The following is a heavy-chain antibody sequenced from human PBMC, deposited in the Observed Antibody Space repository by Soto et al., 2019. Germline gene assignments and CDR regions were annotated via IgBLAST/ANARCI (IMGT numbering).Heavy chain of an antibody. J-gene: IGHJ4*02. CDR3: ASGAANHLFDY. CDR1: GGTFSSYA. CDR2: IIPIFGTA. Sequence: SVKVSCKASGGTFSSYAISWVRQAPGQGLEWMGGIIPIFGTANYAQKFQGRVTITADESTSTAYMELSSLRSEDTAVYYRASGAANHLFDYWGQGTLVTVSS. V-gene: IGHV1-69*13. D-gene: IGHD1-26*01.